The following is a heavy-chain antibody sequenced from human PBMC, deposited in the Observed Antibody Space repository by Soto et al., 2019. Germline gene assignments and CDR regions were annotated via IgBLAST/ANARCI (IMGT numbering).Heavy chain of an antibody. D-gene: IGHD6-13*01. Sequence: EAQLVESGGGLVQPGGSLRLSCAASGFTFSSYDMHWVRQATGKGLEWVSAIGTAGDTYYPGSVKGRFTISRENAKNSLYLQMNSLRAGDTAVYYCARAGQQLAYGMDVWGQGTTVTVSS. CDR3: ARAGQQLAYGMDV. J-gene: IGHJ6*02. CDR2: IGTAGDT. V-gene: IGHV3-13*04. CDR1: GFTFSSYD.